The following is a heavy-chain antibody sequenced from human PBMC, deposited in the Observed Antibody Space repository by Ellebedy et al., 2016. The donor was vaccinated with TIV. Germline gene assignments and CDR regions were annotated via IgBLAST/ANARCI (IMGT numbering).Heavy chain of an antibody. CDR2: ISGSGGST. D-gene: IGHD4-17*01. Sequence: GESLKISCAASGFTFSSYAMSWVRQTPGKGLEWVSAISGSGGSTYYAASVKGRFTISRDNSKNTLYLQMNSLRAEDTAVYYCSRHTDYALDYWGQGALVTVSS. J-gene: IGHJ4*02. CDR1: GFTFSSYA. CDR3: SRHTDYALDY. V-gene: IGHV3-23*01.